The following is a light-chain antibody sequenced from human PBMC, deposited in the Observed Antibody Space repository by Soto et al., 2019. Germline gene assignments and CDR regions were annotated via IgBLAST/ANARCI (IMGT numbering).Light chain of an antibody. Sequence: QSALTQPPSVSGSPGQSVTISCTGTSSDVGSYNRVSWYQQPPGTAPKLMIYEVSNRPSGVPDRFSGSKPGNTASLTISGLQAEDEADYYCNSYTSSSTYVFGTGTKVTVL. CDR1: SSDVGSYNR. V-gene: IGLV2-18*02. CDR2: EVS. J-gene: IGLJ1*01. CDR3: NSYTSSSTYV.